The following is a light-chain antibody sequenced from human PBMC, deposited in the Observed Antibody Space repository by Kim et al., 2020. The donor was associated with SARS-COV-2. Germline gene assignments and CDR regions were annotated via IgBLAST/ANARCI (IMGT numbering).Light chain of an antibody. CDR3: QQRSNWPWT. V-gene: IGKV3-11*01. CDR2: EAS. J-gene: IGKJ1*01. CDR1: QSVTVH. Sequence: LSPGERATLSCRASQSVTVHLAWYQQKPGQAPRLLIYEASNRAAAIPARFSASGSGTDFTLTISTLEPEDFAVYYCQQRSNWPWTFGQGTKVDIK.